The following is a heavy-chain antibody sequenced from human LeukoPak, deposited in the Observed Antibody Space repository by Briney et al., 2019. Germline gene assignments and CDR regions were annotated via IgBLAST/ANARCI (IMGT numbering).Heavy chain of an antibody. V-gene: IGHV3-23*01. D-gene: IGHD6-19*01. Sequence: PGGSLRLSCAASGFTFSCYAMSWVRQAPGKGLEWVSAISGSGGSTYYADSVKGRFTISRDNSKNTLYLQMNSLRAEDTAVYYCAKERGGQWLVRVVDYWGQGTLVTVSS. CDR2: ISGSGGST. J-gene: IGHJ4*02. CDR3: AKERGGQWLVRVVDY. CDR1: GFTFSCYA.